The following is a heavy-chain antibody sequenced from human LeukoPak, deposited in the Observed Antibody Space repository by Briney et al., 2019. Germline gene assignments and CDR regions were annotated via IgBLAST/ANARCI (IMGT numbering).Heavy chain of an antibody. CDR2: IYSGGST. CDR3: ARDYAYYYDSSGYRSPESHYYYGMDV. CDR1: GFTVSSNY. V-gene: IGHV3-53*01. D-gene: IGHD3-22*01. Sequence: GGSLRLSCAASGFTVSSNYTSWVRQAPGKGLEWVSVIYSGGSTYYADSVKGRFTISRDNSKNTLYLQMNSLRAEDTAVYYCARDYAYYYDSSGYRSPESHYYYGMDVWGQGTTVTVSS. J-gene: IGHJ6*02.